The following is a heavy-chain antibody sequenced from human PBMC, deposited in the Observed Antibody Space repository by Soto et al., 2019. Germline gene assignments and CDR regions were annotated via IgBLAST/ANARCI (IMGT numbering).Heavy chain of an antibody. Sequence: QVQLAQSGAEVKKPGASVKVSCKASGYTFTSYDINWVRQATGQGLEWMGWMNPNSGNTGYAQKFQGRVTMTRNTSISTAYMELSSLRSEDTAVYYCARGINYYDSGDDAFDNWGQGTMVTVSS. CDR2: MNPNSGNT. D-gene: IGHD3-10*01. CDR1: GYTFTSYD. J-gene: IGHJ3*02. CDR3: ARGINYYDSGDDAFDN. V-gene: IGHV1-8*01.